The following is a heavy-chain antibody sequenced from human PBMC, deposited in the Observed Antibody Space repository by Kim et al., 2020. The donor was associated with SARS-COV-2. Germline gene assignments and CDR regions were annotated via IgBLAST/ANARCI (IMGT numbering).Heavy chain of an antibody. Sequence: SETLSLTCAVYGGSFSGYYWSWIRQPPGKGLEWIGEINHSGSTNYNPSLKSRVTISVDTSKNQFSLKLSSVTAADTAVYYCATAGIAAAGTPLDYWGQGTLVTVSS. CDR1: GGSFSGYY. J-gene: IGHJ4*02. CDR2: INHSGST. V-gene: IGHV4-34*01. CDR3: ATAGIAAAGTPLDY. D-gene: IGHD6-13*01.